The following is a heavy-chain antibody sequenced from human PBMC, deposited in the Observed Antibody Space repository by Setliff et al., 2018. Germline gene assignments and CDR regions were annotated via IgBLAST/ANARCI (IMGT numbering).Heavy chain of an antibody. J-gene: IGHJ5*02. Sequence: PSETLSLTCTVPGGSISSISYYWGWIRQPPGKGLEWIGTVYDSGTTYYNPSLKSRVTISVDTSKNQFSLTLSSVTAADTAVYYCASNRAAMALDDPWGQGKLVTVSS. CDR3: ASNRAAMALDDP. CDR1: GGSISSISYY. V-gene: IGHV4-39*01. D-gene: IGHD5-18*01. CDR2: VYDSGTT.